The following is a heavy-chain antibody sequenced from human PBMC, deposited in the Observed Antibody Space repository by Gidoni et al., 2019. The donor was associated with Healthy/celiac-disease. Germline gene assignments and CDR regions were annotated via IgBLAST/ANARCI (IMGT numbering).Heavy chain of an antibody. D-gene: IGHD3-3*01. Sequence: EVQLVESGGGLVQPGGSLRLSCSASGFTFSSYWMSWVRKAPGKGLEWVANIKQDGSEKYYVDSVKGRFTISRDNAKNSLYLQMNSLRAEDTAVYYCAREGGGLRFLAYYYYGMDVWGQGTTVTVSS. CDR3: AREGGGLRFLAYYYYGMDV. V-gene: IGHV3-7*01. J-gene: IGHJ6*02. CDR1: GFTFSSYW. CDR2: IKQDGSEK.